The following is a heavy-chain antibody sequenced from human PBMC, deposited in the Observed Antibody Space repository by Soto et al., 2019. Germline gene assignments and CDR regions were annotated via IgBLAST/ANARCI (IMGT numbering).Heavy chain of an antibody. CDR2: INHSGST. CDR3: ASLYSGDWNYQVYYYGMDV. J-gene: IGHJ6*02. D-gene: IGHD1-7*01. V-gene: IGHV4-34*01. CDR1: GGSFSGYY. Sequence: PSETLSLTCAVYGGSFSGYYWSWIRQPPGKGLEWIGEINHSGSTNYNPSLKSRVTISVDTSKNQFSLKLSSVTAADTAVYYCASLYSGDWNYQVYYYGMDVWGQGTTVTVSS.